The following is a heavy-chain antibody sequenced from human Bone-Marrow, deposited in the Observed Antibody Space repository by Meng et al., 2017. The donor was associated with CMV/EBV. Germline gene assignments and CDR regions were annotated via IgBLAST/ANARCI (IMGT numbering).Heavy chain of an antibody. CDR2: ISSSSSYI. V-gene: IGHV3-21*01. Sequence: AASGFTFSGYGMNWVRQAPGKGLEWVSSISSSSSYIYYADSVKGRFTISRDNAKNSLYLQMNSLRAEDTAVYYCASYDFGGYYFDYWGQGTLVTVSS. J-gene: IGHJ4*02. CDR1: GFTFSGYG. D-gene: IGHD3-3*01. CDR3: ASYDFGGYYFDY.